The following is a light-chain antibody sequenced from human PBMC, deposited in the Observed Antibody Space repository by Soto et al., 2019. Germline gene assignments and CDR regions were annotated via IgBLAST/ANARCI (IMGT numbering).Light chain of an antibody. CDR3: AAWDDSLNARV. CDR2: SNN. CDR1: SSNIGSNT. Sequence: QSVLTQPPSASGTPGQRVTISCSGSSSNIGSNTINWYQQLPGTAPKLLIYSNNQRPSGVPDRFSASKSGTSASLAISGLQSEDEADHYCAAWDDSLNARVFGGGTKLTVL. J-gene: IGLJ3*02. V-gene: IGLV1-44*01.